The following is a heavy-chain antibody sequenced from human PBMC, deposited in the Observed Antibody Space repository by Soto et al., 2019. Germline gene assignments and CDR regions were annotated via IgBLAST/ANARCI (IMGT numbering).Heavy chain of an antibody. CDR2: INHLGSI. CDR3: ARGGISHWAYFYYMDV. V-gene: IGHV4-34*01. D-gene: IGHD2-21*01. J-gene: IGHJ6*03. Sequence: SETLSLTCVVSGGSLSDYFWSWIRQPPGMALEWIGEINHLGSINYNPSLNSRVTMSVDTSKNQFSLTLNSVTATDTATYYCARGGISHWAYFYYMDVWDRGTTVTVSS. CDR1: GGSLSDYF.